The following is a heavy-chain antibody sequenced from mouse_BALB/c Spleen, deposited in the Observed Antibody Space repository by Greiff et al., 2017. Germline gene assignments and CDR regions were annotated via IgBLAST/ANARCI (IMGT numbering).Heavy chain of an antibody. CDR2: INPSNGGT. Sequence: VKLVESGAELVKPGASVKLSCKASGYTFTSYYMYWVKQRPGQGLEWIGEINPSNGGTNFNEKFKSKATLTVDKSSSTAYMQLSSLTSEDSAVYYCTRGDYGSSNYWGQGTTLTVSS. CDR1: GYTFTSYY. V-gene: IGHV1S81*02. J-gene: IGHJ2*01. CDR3: TRGDYGSSNY. D-gene: IGHD1-1*01.